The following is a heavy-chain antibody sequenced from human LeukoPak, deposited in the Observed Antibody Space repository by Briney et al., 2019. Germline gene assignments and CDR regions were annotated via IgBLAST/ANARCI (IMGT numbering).Heavy chain of an antibody. D-gene: IGHD2-21*02. CDR1: EFNFFSYG. Sequence: AGGSLRLSCAASEFNFFSYGMQWVRQAPGKGLVWVSRIFADGSTTSYADSVKGRFTISRDNAKNTLYLQMNSLRAEDTAVYYCARELPREVTLDYWGQGTLVTVSP. CDR3: ARELPREVTLDY. V-gene: IGHV3-74*01. J-gene: IGHJ4*01. CDR2: IFADGSTT.